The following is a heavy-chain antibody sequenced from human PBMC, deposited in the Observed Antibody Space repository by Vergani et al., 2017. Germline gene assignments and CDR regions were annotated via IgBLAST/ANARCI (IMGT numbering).Heavy chain of an antibody. D-gene: IGHD4-17*01. Sequence: QLVQSGAEVKKPGASVKVSCKASGYTFTSSAMQWVRQARGQRLEWIGWIVVGSGNTNYAQKFQERVTITRDMSTSTAYMELSSLRSEDTAVYYCAAADYGDYAREGIWGQGTMVTVSS. J-gene: IGHJ3*02. CDR2: IVVGSGNT. CDR1: GYTFTSSA. V-gene: IGHV1-58*02. CDR3: AAADYGDYAREGI.